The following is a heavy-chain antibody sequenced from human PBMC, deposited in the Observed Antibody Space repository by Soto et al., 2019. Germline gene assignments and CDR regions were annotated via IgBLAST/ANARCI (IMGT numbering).Heavy chain of an antibody. CDR3: VRDRDYGDYDS. CDR2: ISYTGNA. D-gene: IGHD4-17*01. V-gene: IGHV4-59*01. CDR1: GGSLRSYS. J-gene: IGHJ4*02. Sequence: QVQLQESGPGLVKPSETLSLTCTVSGGSLRSYSWTWIRQPPGKGLEWLGCISYTGNANYDPSLKGRGTICGDASNNQFSLRLDSVTAADTGIYYCVRDRDYGDYDSWGQGTRVTVSS.